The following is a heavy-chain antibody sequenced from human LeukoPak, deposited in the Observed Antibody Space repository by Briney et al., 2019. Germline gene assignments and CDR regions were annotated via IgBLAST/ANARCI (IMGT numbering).Heavy chain of an antibody. CDR1: GYSFTSNW. CDR3: ARARRDGYIEFDY. D-gene: IGHD5-24*01. CDR2: IFPGDSDT. J-gene: IGHJ4*02. Sequence: GESLKISCRGSGYSFTSNWIGWVRQMPGKGLEWMGIIFPGDSDTRYSPSFQGQVTISADKSISTAYLQWSSLKASDTAMYYCARARRDGYIEFDYWGQGTLVAVSS. V-gene: IGHV5-51*01.